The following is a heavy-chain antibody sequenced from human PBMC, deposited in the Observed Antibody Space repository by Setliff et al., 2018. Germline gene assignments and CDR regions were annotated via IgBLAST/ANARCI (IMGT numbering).Heavy chain of an antibody. J-gene: IGHJ4*02. D-gene: IGHD7-27*01. CDR3: SRENWGEDY. CDR2: IRSKVYGATT. V-gene: IGHV3-49*03. CDR1: GFIFGSDY. Sequence: GGSLRLSCAASGFIFGSDYMGWIRQTPGKGLEWVGFIRSKVYGATTEYAASVKGRFTISRDDSKSIAYLHMNSLKADDTAVYFCSRENWGEDYWGQGTLVTVSS.